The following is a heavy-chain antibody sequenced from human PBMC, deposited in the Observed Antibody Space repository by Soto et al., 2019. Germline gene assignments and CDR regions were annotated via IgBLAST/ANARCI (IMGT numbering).Heavy chain of an antibody. D-gene: IGHD3-22*01. Sequence: GASVKVSCKASGGTFSSYTISWVRQAPGQGLEWMGRIIPILGIANYAQKFQGRVTITADESTSTAYMELSSLRSEDTGVYYCARVSVRGYCTVLDIWGQGTIVPV. CDR3: ARVSVRGYCTVLDI. V-gene: IGHV1-69*02. CDR2: IIPILGIA. J-gene: IGHJ3*02. CDR1: GGTFSSYT.